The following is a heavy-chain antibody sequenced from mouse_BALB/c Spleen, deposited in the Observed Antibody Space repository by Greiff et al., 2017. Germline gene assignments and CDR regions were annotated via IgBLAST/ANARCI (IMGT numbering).Heavy chain of an antibody. Sequence: QVQLKQSGPELVKPGASVKISCKASGYAFSSSWMNWVKQRPGQGLEWIGRIYPGDGDTNYNGKFKGKATLTADKSSSTAYMQLSSLTSVDSAVYFCARKSELAMDYWGQGTSVTVSS. CDR2: IYPGDGDT. CDR1: GYAFSSSW. CDR3: ARKSELAMDY. D-gene: IGHD6-2*01. J-gene: IGHJ4*01. V-gene: IGHV1-82*01.